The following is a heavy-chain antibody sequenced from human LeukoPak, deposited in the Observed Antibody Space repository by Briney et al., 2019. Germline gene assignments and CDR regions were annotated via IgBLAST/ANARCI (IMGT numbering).Heavy chain of an antibody. CDR3: ARGSSSPNAFDI. CDR1: GYTFTSYG. V-gene: IGHV1-69*05. J-gene: IGHJ3*02. CDR2: IIPIFGTA. D-gene: IGHD6-13*01. Sequence: ASVKVSCKASGYTFTSYGISWVRQAPGQGLEWMGGIIPIFGTANYAQKFQGRVTITTDESTSTAYMELSSLRSEDTAVYYCARGSSSPNAFDIWGQGTMVTVSS.